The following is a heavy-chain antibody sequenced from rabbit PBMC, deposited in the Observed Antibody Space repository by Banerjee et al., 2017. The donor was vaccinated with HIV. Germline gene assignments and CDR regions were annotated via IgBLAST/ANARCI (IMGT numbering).Heavy chain of an antibody. Sequence: QEQLEESGGGLVQPEGSLTLTCTASGFDFSSNAMCWVRQAPGKGLEWIASIDSAGVSTYYASWAKGRFTISKTSSTTVTLQMTSLTAADTATYFCARGALWGPGTLVTVS. CDR2: IDSAGVST. V-gene: IGHV1S45*01. J-gene: IGHJ4*01. CDR3: ARGAL. CDR1: GFDFSSNA.